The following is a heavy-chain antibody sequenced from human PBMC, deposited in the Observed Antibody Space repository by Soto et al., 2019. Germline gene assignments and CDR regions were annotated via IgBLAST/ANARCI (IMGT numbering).Heavy chain of an antibody. D-gene: IGHD3-16*01. CDR2: IWYDGSNK. J-gene: IGHJ6*02. Sequence: GGSLRLSCAASGFTFSSYGMHWVRQAPGKGLEWVAVIWYDGSNKYYADSVKGRFTISRDNSKPWRNLQMNGLRAKDTAVYCCARGGGGVGRYYYYYGMDVWGQGTTVTVSS. V-gene: IGHV3-33*01. CDR1: GFTFSSYG. CDR3: ARGGGGVGRYYYYYGMDV.